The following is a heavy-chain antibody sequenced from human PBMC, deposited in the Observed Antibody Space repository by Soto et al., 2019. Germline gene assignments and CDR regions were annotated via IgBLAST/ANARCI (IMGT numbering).Heavy chain of an antibody. J-gene: IGHJ4*02. D-gene: IGHD2-2*01. Sequence: ESGPTLVNPTQTLTLTCTFSGFSLSTSGVGVGWIRQPPGKAMEWLALIYWDDDKRYSPSLKSRLTITKDTSKNQVVLTMTNMDPVDTATYYCAHRLPARYCSSTSCYLGGFDYWGQGTLVTVSS. CDR2: IYWDDDK. CDR1: GFSLSTSGVG. V-gene: IGHV2-5*02. CDR3: AHRLPARYCSSTSCYLGGFDY.